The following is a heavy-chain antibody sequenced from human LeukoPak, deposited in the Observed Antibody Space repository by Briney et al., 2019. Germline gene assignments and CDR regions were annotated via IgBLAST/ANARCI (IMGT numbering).Heavy chain of an antibody. CDR3: ARESIAVFGTNSFDP. CDR2: INPNTGTT. CDR1: GYTFTSYG. V-gene: IGHV1-2*02. D-gene: IGHD6-19*01. Sequence: ASVKVSCKASGYTFTSYGISWVRQAPGQGLEWMGWINPNTGTTKIPQRFQGRVTMTRDTSISSAYMDLNRLTSDDTAVYYCARESIAVFGTNSFDPWGQGTLVTVSS. J-gene: IGHJ5*02.